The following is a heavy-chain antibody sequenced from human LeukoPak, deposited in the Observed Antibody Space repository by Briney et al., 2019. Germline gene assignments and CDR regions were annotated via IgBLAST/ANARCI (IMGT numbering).Heavy chain of an antibody. V-gene: IGHV3-30*02. J-gene: IGHJ4*02. D-gene: IGHD1-26*01. CDR3: AKSSGNSGSSVNPFDY. CDR1: GFTFSSYG. Sequence: QTGGSLRLSCAASGFTFSSYGMHWVRQAPGKGLEWVAFIRYDGSNKDYADSVKGRFTISRDNSKNTLYLQMNSLRAEDTAVYYCAKSSGNSGSSVNPFDYWGQGTLVTVSS. CDR2: IRYDGSNK.